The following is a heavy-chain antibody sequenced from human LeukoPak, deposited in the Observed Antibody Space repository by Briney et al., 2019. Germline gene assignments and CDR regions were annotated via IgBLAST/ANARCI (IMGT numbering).Heavy chain of an antibody. J-gene: IGHJ5*02. Sequence: ASVKVSCKDSGYTFTSYGISWVRQAPGQGLEWMGGISAYNGNTNYAQKLQGKVTMTTDTSTSTAYMELRSLRSDDTAVYYCARDAILRYFDWLLAVNWFDPWGQGTLVTVSS. V-gene: IGHV1-18*01. CDR3: ARDAILRYFDWLLAVNWFDP. D-gene: IGHD3-9*01. CDR1: GYTFTSYG. CDR2: ISAYNGNT.